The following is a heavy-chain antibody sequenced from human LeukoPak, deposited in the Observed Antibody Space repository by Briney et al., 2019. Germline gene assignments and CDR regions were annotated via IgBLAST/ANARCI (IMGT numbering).Heavy chain of an antibody. D-gene: IGHD6-13*01. J-gene: IGHJ6*03. CDR1: GGSISSGSYY. V-gene: IGHV4-61*02. CDR3: ARSRYSSSWYRAYYYYMDV. CDR2: IYTSGST. Sequence: SETLSLTCTVSGGSISSGSYYWSWIRQPAGKGLEWIGRIYTSGSTNYNPSLKSRVTISVDTSKNQFSLKLSPVTAADTAVYYCARSRYSSSWYRAYYYYMDVWGKGTTVTISS.